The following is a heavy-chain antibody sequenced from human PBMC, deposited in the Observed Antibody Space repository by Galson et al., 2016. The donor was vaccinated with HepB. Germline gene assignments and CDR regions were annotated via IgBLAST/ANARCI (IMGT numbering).Heavy chain of an antibody. V-gene: IGHV3-23*01. D-gene: IGHD6-25*01. Sequence: SLRLSCAASGFTFSTYAMRWVRQAPGKGLEWVSSITDSGGSAYYADSVKGRFTISRDNSKNTLFLQVNSLRAEDTAIYYCTRAAAPPHFEFWGQGALVTVSS. J-gene: IGHJ4*02. CDR3: TRAAAPPHFEF. CDR2: ITDSGGSA. CDR1: GFTFSTYA.